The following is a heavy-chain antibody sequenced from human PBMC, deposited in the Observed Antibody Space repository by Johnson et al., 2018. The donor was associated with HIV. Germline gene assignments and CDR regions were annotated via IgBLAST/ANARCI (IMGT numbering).Heavy chain of an antibody. CDR2: IYSGGST. J-gene: IGHJ3*02. Sequence: VQLVESGGGLIQPGGSLRLSCAASGFTVSSNYMSWVRQAPGKGLEWVSVIYSGGSTYYADSVKGRFTISRDNSKNTLYLQMNSLRAEDTAVYYCAKDGAYSIPWSAFDIWGQGTMVTVSS. D-gene: IGHD3-16*01. V-gene: IGHV3-66*03. CDR1: GFTVSSNY. CDR3: AKDGAYSIPWSAFDI.